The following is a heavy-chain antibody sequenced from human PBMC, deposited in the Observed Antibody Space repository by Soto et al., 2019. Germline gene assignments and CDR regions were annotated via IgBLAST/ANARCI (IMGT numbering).Heavy chain of an antibody. Sequence: QVQLVQSGAEVKKPGSSVKVSCKASGGTFSSYAISWVRQAPGQGLEWMGGIIPIFGTANYAQKFQGRVTLTADESTSTAYMELSSLRSEDTAVYYCARVIYSSSWPYFDYWGQGTLVTVSS. CDR3: ARVIYSSSWPYFDY. J-gene: IGHJ4*02. CDR1: GGTFSSYA. V-gene: IGHV1-69*01. CDR2: IIPIFGTA. D-gene: IGHD6-13*01.